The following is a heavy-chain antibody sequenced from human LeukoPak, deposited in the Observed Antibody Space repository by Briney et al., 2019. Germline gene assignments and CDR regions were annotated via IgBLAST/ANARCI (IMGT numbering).Heavy chain of an antibody. D-gene: IGHD3-10*01. CDR1: GDSFTSVTDY. V-gene: IGHV4-39*07. J-gene: IGHJ5*02. Sequence: SETLSLTCTVSGDSFTSVTDYWAWIRQPPGKGLEWIASGDYSGGTYYNPSLESRVAISADMSKKQISLKLASVTGADTAVYYCARAVKRLYGSGSPDGWFDPWGQGTLVTVSS. CDR3: ARAVKRLYGSGSPDGWFDP. CDR2: GDYSGGT.